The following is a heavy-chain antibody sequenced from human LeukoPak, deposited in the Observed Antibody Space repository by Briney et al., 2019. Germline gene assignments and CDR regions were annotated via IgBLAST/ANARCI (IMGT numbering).Heavy chain of an antibody. CDR1: GFTFSNSV. CDR2: IGGSGDST. D-gene: IGHD3-9*01. V-gene: IGHV3-23*01. J-gene: IGHJ5*02. Sequence: GGSLRLSCAASGFTFSNSVMGWVRQPPGKGLEWVSAIGGSGDSTYYTDSVTGRFTISRDNSKNTLYLQMNSLRAEDTALYYCAKLPTGYPTWFDPWGQGTLVTVS. CDR3: AKLPTGYPTWFDP.